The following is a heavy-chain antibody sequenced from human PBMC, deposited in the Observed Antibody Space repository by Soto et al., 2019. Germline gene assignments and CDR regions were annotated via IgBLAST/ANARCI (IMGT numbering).Heavy chain of an antibody. CDR1: GFTFSDYY. CDR3: ARAPEVVTASPYFDY. Sequence: GGSLRLSCAASGFTFSDYYMSWIPQAPGKGLEWVSYISSSSSYTNYADSVKGRFTISRDNAKNSLYLQMNSLRAEDTAVYYCARAPEVVTASPYFDYWGQGTLVTVSS. D-gene: IGHD2-21*02. V-gene: IGHV3-11*06. J-gene: IGHJ4*02. CDR2: ISSSSSYT.